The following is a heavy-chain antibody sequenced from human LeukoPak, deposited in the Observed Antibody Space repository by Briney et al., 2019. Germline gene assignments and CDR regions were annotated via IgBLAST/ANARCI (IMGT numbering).Heavy chain of an antibody. V-gene: IGHV3-74*01. CDR3: VKAGQGYMDV. Sequence: GGSLRLSCAASGFTFSTSWMHWVRQAPGKGLVWVSIMNGDGRDTRYAYSVKGRFTISRDNAKNTLHLQMNSLRADDTAMYYCVKAGQGYMDVWGKGTTVIVSS. CDR2: MNGDGRDT. J-gene: IGHJ6*03. CDR1: GFTFSTSW. D-gene: IGHD1-14*01.